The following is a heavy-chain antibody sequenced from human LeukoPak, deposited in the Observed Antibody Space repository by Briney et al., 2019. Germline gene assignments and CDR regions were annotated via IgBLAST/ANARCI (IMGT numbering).Heavy chain of an antibody. D-gene: IGHD6-13*01. CDR3: ASGSLVRGIRP. J-gene: IGHJ5*02. CDR1: GGSISSGSYY. CDR2: IYTSGST. V-gene: IGHV4-61*02. Sequence: SETLSLTCTVSGGSISSGSYYWNWIRQPAGKGLEWLGRIYTSGSTNYNPSLKSRVTISVDTSKNQFSLKLSSVTAADTAVYYCASGSLVRGIRPWGQGTLVTVSS.